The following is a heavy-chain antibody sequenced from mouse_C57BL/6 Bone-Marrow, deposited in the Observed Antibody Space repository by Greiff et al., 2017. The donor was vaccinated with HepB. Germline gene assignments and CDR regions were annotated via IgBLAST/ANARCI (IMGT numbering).Heavy chain of an antibody. CDR2: INPNNGGT. CDR1: GYTFTDYY. CDR3: APGNWDVGNFDY. V-gene: IGHV1-26*01. J-gene: IGHJ2*01. Sequence: EVQLQQSGPELVKPGASVKISCKASGYTFTDYYMNWVKQSHGKSLEWIGDINPNNGGTSYNQKFKGKATLTVDKSSSTAYMELRSLTSEDSAVYYCAPGNWDVGNFDYWGQGTTLTVSS. D-gene: IGHD4-1*01.